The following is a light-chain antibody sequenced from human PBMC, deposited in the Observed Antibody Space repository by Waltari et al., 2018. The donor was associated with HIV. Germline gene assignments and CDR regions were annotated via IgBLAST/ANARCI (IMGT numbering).Light chain of an antibody. CDR3: SSYAGSNNLEV. V-gene: IGLV2-8*01. Sequence: QSALTQPPSASGSPGQSVTIPCTGTSSAVGGYNYVSWYQQHPGKAPNLMIYEVSKRPSGVPDRFSGSRSGNTASLTVSGLQAEDEADYYCSSYAGSNNLEVFGTGTKVTVL. CDR2: EVS. CDR1: SSAVGGYNY. J-gene: IGLJ1*01.